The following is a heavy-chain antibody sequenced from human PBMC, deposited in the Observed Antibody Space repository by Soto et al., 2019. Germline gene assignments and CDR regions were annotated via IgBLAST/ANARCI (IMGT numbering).Heavy chain of an antibody. CDR3: ARDPIGWYSDYFDY. J-gene: IGHJ4*02. D-gene: IGHD6-19*01. V-gene: IGHV3-48*02. CDR1: GFTFSSYS. Sequence: GGSLRLSCAASGFTFSSYSMNWVRQAPGRGLEWVSYISSSSGTIYYADSVKGRFTISRDNAKKSLYLQMNSLRDEDTAVYYCARDPIGWYSDYFDYWGQGTLVTVSS. CDR2: ISSSSGTI.